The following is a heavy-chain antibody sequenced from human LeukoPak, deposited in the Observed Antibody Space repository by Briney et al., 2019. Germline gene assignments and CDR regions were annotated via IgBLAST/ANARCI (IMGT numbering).Heavy chain of an antibody. J-gene: IGHJ4*02. CDR2: IYYSGST. V-gene: IGHV4-59*11. Sequence: SETLSLTCTVSGGSISSHYWSWIRQPPGKGLEWIGYIYYSGSTNYNPSLKSRVTISVDTSKNQFSLKLSSVTAADTAVYYCAKISWDGRGTFDWGRGTLVTVSS. CDR3: AKISWDGRGTFD. CDR1: GGSISSHY. D-gene: IGHD1/OR15-1a*01.